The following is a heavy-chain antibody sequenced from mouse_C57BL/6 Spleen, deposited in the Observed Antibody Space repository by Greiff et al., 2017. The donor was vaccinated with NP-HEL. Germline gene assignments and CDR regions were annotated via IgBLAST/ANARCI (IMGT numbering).Heavy chain of an antibody. CDR1: GYSITSGYD. CDR3: ARALRYAMDY. Sequence: EVQRVESGPGMVKPSQSLSLTCTVTGYSITSGYDWHWIRHFPGNKLEWMGYISYSGSTNYNPSLKSRISITHDTSKNHFFLKLNSVTTEDTATYYCARALRYAMDYWGQGTSVTVSS. V-gene: IGHV3-1*01. J-gene: IGHJ4*01. CDR2: ISYSGST.